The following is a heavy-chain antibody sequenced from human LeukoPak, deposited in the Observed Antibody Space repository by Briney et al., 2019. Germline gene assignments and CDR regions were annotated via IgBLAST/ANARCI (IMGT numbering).Heavy chain of an antibody. Sequence: PGGSLRLSCAASGFTFSSYSMNWVRQAPGKGLEWVSSISSSSSYIYYADSVKGRFTISRDNSKNTLYLQMNSLRAEDTAEYYCAKELRFLEWLIDYWGQGTLVTVSS. V-gene: IGHV3-21*01. J-gene: IGHJ4*02. CDR2: ISSSSSYI. D-gene: IGHD3-3*01. CDR3: AKELRFLEWLIDY. CDR1: GFTFSSYS.